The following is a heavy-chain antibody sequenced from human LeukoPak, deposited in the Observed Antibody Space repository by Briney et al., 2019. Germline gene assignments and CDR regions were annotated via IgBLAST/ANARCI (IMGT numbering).Heavy chain of an antibody. CDR3: ARAPPYYDFWSGYLDY. Sequence: ASVKVSCKASGYTFTSYGISWVRQAPGQGLEWMGWISAYNGNTNYAQKLQGRVTMTTDTSTSTAYMELRSLRSDDTAVYYCARAPPYYDFWSGYLDYWGQGTLVTVSS. D-gene: IGHD3-3*01. V-gene: IGHV1-18*01. CDR2: ISAYNGNT. CDR1: GYTFTSYG. J-gene: IGHJ4*02.